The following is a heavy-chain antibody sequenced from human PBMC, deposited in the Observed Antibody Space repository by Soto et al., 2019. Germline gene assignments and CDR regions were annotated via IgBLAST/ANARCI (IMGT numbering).Heavy chain of an antibody. CDR2: ISGSGGST. D-gene: IGHD2-2*02. CDR3: AKRPASINTFDY. Sequence: EVQLVESGGDLVQPGGSLRLSCAASGFTFSNNVMSWVRQAPGTGLEWVSAISGSGGSTYYADSVKGPFTISRDNSKNTLCLQMHSLRAEDTAVYYCAKRPASINTFDYWGQGTLVTVSS. J-gene: IGHJ4*02. CDR1: GFTFSNNV. V-gene: IGHV3-23*04.